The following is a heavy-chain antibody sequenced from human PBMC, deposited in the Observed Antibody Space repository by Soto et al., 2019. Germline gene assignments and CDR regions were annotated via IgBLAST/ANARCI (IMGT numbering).Heavy chain of an antibody. CDR2: MNPQTGNT. CDR1: GYTFTRYY. D-gene: IGHD6-6*01. J-gene: IGHJ6*03. Sequence: QVQLVQSGSEGKEPGASTKISCQASGYTFTRYYITWVRQATGQGLEWMGWMNPQTGNTAYAEKFQGRVTMTRSTSKNTAYMELSALRSEDTAVYYCARLSEESSSSNYYYFYMDVWGKGSTVTVSS. V-gene: IGHV1-8*01. CDR3: ARLSEESSSSNYYYFYMDV.